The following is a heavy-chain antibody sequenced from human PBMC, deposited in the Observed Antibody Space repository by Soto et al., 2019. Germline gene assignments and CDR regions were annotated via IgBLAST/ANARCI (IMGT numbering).Heavy chain of an antibody. CDR1: GFTVSSNY. CDR2: IYSGGST. Sequence: GGSLRLSCAASGFTVSSNYMSWVRQAPGKGLEWVSVIYSGGSTYYADSVKGRFTISRDNSKNTLYLQMNSLRAEDTAVYYCARVLKSIFGVIITTYYFDYWRHGTLVTVSS. D-gene: IGHD3-3*01. CDR3: ARVLKSIFGVIITTYYFDY. V-gene: IGHV3-66*01. J-gene: IGHJ4*01.